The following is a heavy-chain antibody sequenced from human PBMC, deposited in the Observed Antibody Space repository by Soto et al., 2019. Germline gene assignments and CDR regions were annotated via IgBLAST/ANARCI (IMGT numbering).Heavy chain of an antibody. D-gene: IGHD2-21*02. CDR1: GFTFSSYA. Sequence: GGSLRLSCAASGFTFSSYAMSWVRQAPGKGLEWVSAISGSGGSTYYADSVKGRFTISRDNSKNTLYLQMNSLRAEDTAVYYCAKAGLNNYYYYGMDVWGQGTTVTVSS. J-gene: IGHJ6*02. CDR3: AKAGLNNYYYYGMDV. CDR2: ISGSGGST. V-gene: IGHV3-23*01.